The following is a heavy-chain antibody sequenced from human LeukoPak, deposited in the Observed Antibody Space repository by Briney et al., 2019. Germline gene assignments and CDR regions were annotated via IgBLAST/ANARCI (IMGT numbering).Heavy chain of an antibody. CDR3: ARVRDGYTHTGYFDY. J-gene: IGHJ4*02. D-gene: IGHD5-24*01. CDR1: GGSISSGGYY. CDR2: IYYRRST. V-gene: IGHV4-31*03. Sequence: PSETLSLTCTVSGGSISSGGYYWSWSRQHPGKGVEWNVYIYYRRSTYYTPSLKSRVTISVDTSKNQFSLKLSSVTAADTAVYYCARVRDGYTHTGYFDYWGQGTLVTVSS.